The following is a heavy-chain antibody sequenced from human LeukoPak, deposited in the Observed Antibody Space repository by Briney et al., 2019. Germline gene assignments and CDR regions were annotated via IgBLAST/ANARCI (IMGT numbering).Heavy chain of an antibody. V-gene: IGHV3-66*01. D-gene: IGHD1-26*01. CDR2: IYSGGST. Sequence: PGGSLRLSCAASGFTVSSNYMSWVRQAPGKGLEWVSVIYSGGSTYYADSVKGRFTISRDNSKNTLYLQMNSLRAEDTAVYYCAKWESTVGGYFDYWGQGTLVTVSS. CDR1: GFTVSSNY. J-gene: IGHJ4*02. CDR3: AKWESTVGGYFDY.